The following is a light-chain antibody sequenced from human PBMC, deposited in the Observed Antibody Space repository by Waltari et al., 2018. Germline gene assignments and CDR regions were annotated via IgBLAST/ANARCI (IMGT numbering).Light chain of an antibody. J-gene: IGLJ3*02. CDR3: CSYAGRATFAWV. V-gene: IGLV2-23*02. CDR2: EVT. Sequence: SALTPPPSVSGSPWQSTTIPCSGTSRYFETHTLLTWFQQRPGKAPKLIIFEVTQRPSGISDRFSGSRSGPTASLTISGLQAEDEADYYCCSYAGRATFAWVFGGGTKLTVL. CDR1: SRYFETHTL.